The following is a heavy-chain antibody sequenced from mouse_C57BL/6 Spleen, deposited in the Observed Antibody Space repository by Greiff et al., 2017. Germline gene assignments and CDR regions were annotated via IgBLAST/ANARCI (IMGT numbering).Heavy chain of an antibody. J-gene: IGHJ2*01. CDR1: GFTFTSSG. Sequence: QVQLQQSGAELVRPGASVKLSCTASGFTFTSSGISWVKQRPGQGLEWIGEIYPGSGNTSYYEKFQGKATLTADTSSSTAYMQLRSLTSEDSAVYFGARSYGNDGFDYWGKGTTLTVSS. V-gene: IGHV1-81*01. CDR3: ARSYGNDGFDY. CDR2: IYPGSGNT. D-gene: IGHD2-2*01.